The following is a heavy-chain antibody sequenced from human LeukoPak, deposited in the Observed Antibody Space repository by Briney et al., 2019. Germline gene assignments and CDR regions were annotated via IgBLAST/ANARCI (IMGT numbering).Heavy chain of an antibody. D-gene: IGHD4-11*01. V-gene: IGHV4-59*01. CDR3: ARERSVTTRIFDY. CDR2: IYYSGST. CDR1: GGSISSYY. J-gene: IGHJ4*02. Sequence: SETLSLTCTVSGGSISSYYWSWIRQPPGKGLEWIGYIYYSGSTNYNPSLKSRVTISVDTSKNQFSLKLSPVTAADTAVYYCARERSVTTRIFDYWGQGTLVTVSS.